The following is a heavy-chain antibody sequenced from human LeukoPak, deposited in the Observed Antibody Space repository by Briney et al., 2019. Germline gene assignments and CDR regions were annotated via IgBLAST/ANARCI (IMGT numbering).Heavy chain of an antibody. D-gene: IGHD1-26*01. V-gene: IGHV1-8*03. CDR1: GYTFASYD. CDR2: MNPNSGNT. J-gene: IGHJ4*02. CDR3: ARGAGYEGSYIVSFADY. Sequence: ASVKVSCKASGYTFASYDINWVRQATGQGLEWMGWMNPNSGNTGYAQKFQGRVTITRNTSISTAYMELSSLRSEDTAVYYCARGAGYEGSYIVSFADYWGQGTLVTVSS.